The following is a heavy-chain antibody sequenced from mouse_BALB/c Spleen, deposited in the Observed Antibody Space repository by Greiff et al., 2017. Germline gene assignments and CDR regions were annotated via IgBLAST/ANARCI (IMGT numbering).Heavy chain of an antibody. Sequence: QVQLQQSGAELAKPGASVKMSCKASGYTFTSYWMHWVKQRPGQGLEWIGYINPSTGYTEYNQKFKDKATLTADKSSSTAYMQLSSLTSEDSAVYYCARGGVPFYAMDYWGQGTSVTVSS. CDR2: INPSTGYT. CDR1: GYTFTSYW. V-gene: IGHV1-7*01. J-gene: IGHJ4*01. CDR3: ARGGVPFYAMDY.